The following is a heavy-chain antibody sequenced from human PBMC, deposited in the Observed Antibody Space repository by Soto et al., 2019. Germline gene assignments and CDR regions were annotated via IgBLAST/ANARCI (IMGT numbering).Heavy chain of an antibody. J-gene: IGHJ4*02. CDR3: ARSRKGYSSGWSFDQ. CDR2: IHHSGST. D-gene: IGHD6-19*01. CDR1: TGSVTSSHW. Sequence: PSETLSLTSDVSTGSVTSSHWLSWVRQSPGKGLEWIGEIHHSGSTNYNPSLQSRVSISVDKSKTQFSLSLSFVTAADTAVYYCARSRKGYSSGWSFDQWGQGTLVTVSS. V-gene: IGHV4-4*02.